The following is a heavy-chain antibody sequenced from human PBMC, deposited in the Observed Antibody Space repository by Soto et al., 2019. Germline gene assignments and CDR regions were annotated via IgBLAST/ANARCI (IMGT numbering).Heavy chain of an antibody. J-gene: IGHJ3*02. D-gene: IGHD6-13*01. CDR3: ARAGGDDSSSWYVGPGAFDI. Sequence: SLRLSCAASGFTFSSYAMSWVRLAPGKGLEWVSGFSGSGASTYYADSVKGRFTISRDNAKNSLYLQMNSLRAEDTAVYYCARAGGDDSSSWYVGPGAFDIWGQGTMVTVSS. V-gene: IGHV3-23*01. CDR1: GFTFSSYA. CDR2: FSGSGAST.